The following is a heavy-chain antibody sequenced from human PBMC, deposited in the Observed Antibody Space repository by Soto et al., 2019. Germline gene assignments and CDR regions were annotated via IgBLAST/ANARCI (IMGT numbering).Heavy chain of an antibody. Sequence: PSETVSLTCTVSGGSISSYYWSWIRQPPGKGLEWIGYIYYSGSTNYNPSLKSRVTISVDTSKNQFSLKLSSVTAADTAVYYCARWWLGEDDDYYYMDVWGKGTTVTVSS. CDR2: IYYSGST. CDR3: ARWWLGEDDDYYYMDV. D-gene: IGHD3-10*01. J-gene: IGHJ6*03. V-gene: IGHV4-59*01. CDR1: GGSISSYY.